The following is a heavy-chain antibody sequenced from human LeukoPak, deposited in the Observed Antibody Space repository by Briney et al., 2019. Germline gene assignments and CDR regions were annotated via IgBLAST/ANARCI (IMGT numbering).Heavy chain of an antibody. CDR2: INAGNGNT. V-gene: IGHV1-3*01. Sequence: ASVKVSCKASGYTFTSYAMHWVRQAPGQRLEWMGWINAGNGNTKYSQKFQGRITITRDTSASTAYMELSSLRSEDTAVYYCARGLVGATMPSINWGQGTLVTVSS. CDR3: ARGLVGATMPSIN. CDR1: GYTFTSYA. J-gene: IGHJ4*02. D-gene: IGHD1-26*01.